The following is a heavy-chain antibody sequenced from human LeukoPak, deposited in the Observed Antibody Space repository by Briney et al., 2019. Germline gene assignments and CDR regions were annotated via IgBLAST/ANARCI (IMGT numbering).Heavy chain of an antibody. J-gene: IGHJ3*02. Sequence: PSETLSLTCTVSGGSISSSSYYWGWIRQPPGKGLEWIGSIYYSGSTYYNPSLKSRVTISVDTSKNQFSLKLSSVTAADTAVYYCASLPHYSSSDAFDIWGQGTMVTVSS. CDR3: ASLPHYSSSDAFDI. CDR1: GGSISSSSYY. D-gene: IGHD6-6*01. CDR2: IYYSGST. V-gene: IGHV4-39*01.